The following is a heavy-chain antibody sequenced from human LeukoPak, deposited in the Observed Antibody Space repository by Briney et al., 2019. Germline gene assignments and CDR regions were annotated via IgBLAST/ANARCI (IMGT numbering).Heavy chain of an antibody. CDR1: GGSISSYY. D-gene: IGHD2-2*01. CDR2: MQISGIT. Sequence: SETLSLTCTVSGGSISSYYWSWIRQPAGKGLEWIGRMQISGITNYNPSLQSRVTMSLDTSKNQFSLKLSSVTAADTAVYYCARDLVVAPNNWFDPWGQGTLVTVSS. CDR3: ARDLVVAPNNWFDP. V-gene: IGHV4-4*07. J-gene: IGHJ5*02.